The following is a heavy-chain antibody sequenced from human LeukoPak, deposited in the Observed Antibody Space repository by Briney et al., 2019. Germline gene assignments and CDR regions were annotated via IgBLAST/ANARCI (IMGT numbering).Heavy chain of an antibody. D-gene: IGHD3-10*01. J-gene: IGHJ5*02. CDR1: GGSISSGGYY. CDR2: IYYSGST. Sequence: PSETLSLTCTVSGGSISSGGYYWSWIRQHPGKGLEWIGYIYYSGSTYYNPSLKSRVTISVDTSKNQFSLKLSSVTAADTAVYYCASQSGGSVENNWFDPWGQGTLVTVPS. V-gene: IGHV4-31*03. CDR3: ASQSGGSVENNWFDP.